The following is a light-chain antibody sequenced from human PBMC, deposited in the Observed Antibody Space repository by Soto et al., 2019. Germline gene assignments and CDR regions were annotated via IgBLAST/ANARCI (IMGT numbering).Light chain of an antibody. CDR3: QQHDSWPRT. V-gene: IGKV3-15*01. J-gene: IGKJ1*01. Sequence: EIVMTQSPATLPVSPGERVTLSCRASQSVGNNLAWYQQKPGQAPRLLIHGASTRHSGIPGRFSGSGSGTEFTLTISSLQSEDFAVYYCQQHDSWPRTFGQGTKV. CDR1: QSVGNN. CDR2: GAS.